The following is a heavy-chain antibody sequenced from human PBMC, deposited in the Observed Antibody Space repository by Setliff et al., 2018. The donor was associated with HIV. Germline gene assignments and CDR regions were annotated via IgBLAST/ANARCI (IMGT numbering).Heavy chain of an antibody. CDR1: GGSLSSYY. CDR2: VYYDGTT. Sequence: PSETLSLTCTVSGGSLSSYYWSWVRQPPGKGLEWIGSVYYDGTTNYNPSLKSRVTISAATSKNPFSRKLSSVTAADTAFYYCARASYYGSAIYYIWGYFDYWGQGTLVTVSS. D-gene: IGHD3-10*01. J-gene: IGHJ4*02. CDR3: ARASYYGSAIYYIWGYFDY. V-gene: IGHV4-59*01.